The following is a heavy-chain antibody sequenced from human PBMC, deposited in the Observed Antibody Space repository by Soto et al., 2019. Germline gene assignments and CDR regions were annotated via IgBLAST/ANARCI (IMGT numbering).Heavy chain of an antibody. CDR2: IYYSGST. CDR3: ARLATRYYFAY. J-gene: IGHJ4*02. D-gene: IGHD4-17*01. CDR1: GGSISSYY. Sequence: PSETLYLTCTVSGGSISSYYWSWIRQPPGKGLEWIGYIYYSGSTNYNPSLKSRVTISVDTSKNQFSLKMSSVTAADTAVYYCARLATRYYFAYWGQGTLVTVS. V-gene: IGHV4-59*01.